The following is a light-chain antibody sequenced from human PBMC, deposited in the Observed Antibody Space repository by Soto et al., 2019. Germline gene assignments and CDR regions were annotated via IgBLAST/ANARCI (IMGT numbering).Light chain of an antibody. CDR1: SSNIGAGYD. CDR2: ANN. V-gene: IGLV1-40*01. J-gene: IGLJ1*01. Sequence: QSVLTQPPSVSGAPWQRVSISCTCSSSNIGAGYDVHWYQHLPGTAPKLLIYANNNRPSGVPDRFSGSKSGTSASLAITGLQAEDEADYYCQSYDSSRSPLYVFGTGTKVTVL. CDR3: QSYDSSRSPLYV.